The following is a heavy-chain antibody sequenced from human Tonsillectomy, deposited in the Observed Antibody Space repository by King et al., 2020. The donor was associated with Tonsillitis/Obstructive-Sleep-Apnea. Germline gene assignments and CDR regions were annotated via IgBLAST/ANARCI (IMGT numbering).Heavy chain of an antibody. CDR1: GFTFSSYG. D-gene: IGHD2-2*01. J-gene: IGHJ5*02. CDR3: ARDRVDCSSTSCYAALWFDP. Sequence: VQLVESGGGVVQPGRSLRLSCAASGFTFSSYGMHWVRQAPGKGLEWVAVIWYDGSNKYYADSVKGRFTISRDNSKNTLYLQMNSLRAEATAVYYCARDRVDCSSTSCYAALWFDPWGQGTLVTVSS. CDR2: IWYDGSNK. V-gene: IGHV3-33*01.